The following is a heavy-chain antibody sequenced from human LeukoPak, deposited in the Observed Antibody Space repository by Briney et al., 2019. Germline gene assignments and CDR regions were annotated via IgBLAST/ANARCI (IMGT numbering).Heavy chain of an antibody. Sequence: PGGSLRLSCAASGFTFSSYSMNWVRQAPGKGLEWVSSISSSSSYIYYADSVKGRFTISRDNAKNSLYLQMNSLRAEDTAVYYCARDPGGVDTKFFDIRGQGTMVTVSS. CDR2: ISSSSSYI. D-gene: IGHD5-18*01. CDR1: GFTFSSYS. CDR3: ARDPGGVDTKFFDI. J-gene: IGHJ3*02. V-gene: IGHV3-21*01.